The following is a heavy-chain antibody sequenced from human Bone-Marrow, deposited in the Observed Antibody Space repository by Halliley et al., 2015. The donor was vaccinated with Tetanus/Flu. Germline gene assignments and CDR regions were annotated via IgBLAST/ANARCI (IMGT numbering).Heavy chain of an antibody. J-gene: IGHJ4*02. Sequence: GSIFSSGRAYSNPSLESRATISIDPSKNHFSLRVSSVTAADTAVYFCVRGRDGHYYDPSGLDFWGQGTLVTVSS. CDR2: IFSSGRA. D-gene: IGHD3-22*01. CDR3: VRGRDGHYYDPSGLDF. V-gene: IGHV4-30-4*05.